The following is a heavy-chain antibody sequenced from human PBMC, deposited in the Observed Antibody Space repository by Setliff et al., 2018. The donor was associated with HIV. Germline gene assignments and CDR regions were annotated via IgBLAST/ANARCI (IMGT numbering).Heavy chain of an antibody. J-gene: IGHJ4*01. V-gene: IGHV1-69*05. CDR3: ARDGLLVAGIRFDY. D-gene: IGHD6-19*01. CDR1: GGTFSSYA. CDR2: IIPAFGTA. Sequence: GASVKVSCKTSGGTFSSYAVSWVRQAPGQGLEWMGGIIPAFGTANYAQKFQGRVTITTDESTSTAYMELSGLRSEDTAVYFCARDGLLVAGIRFDYWGQGTLGTSPQ.